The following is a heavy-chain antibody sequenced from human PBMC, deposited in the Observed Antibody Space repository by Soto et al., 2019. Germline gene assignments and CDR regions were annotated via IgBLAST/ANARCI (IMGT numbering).Heavy chain of an antibody. J-gene: IGHJ4*02. D-gene: IGHD3-16*01. Sequence: ASVKVSCKASGYTFTAFFIYWVRQAPGQGLEWVGRINPKNGDTNYAQKFQGRVTMTRDTSENQSSLKLSSVTTADTAVYYCTVGGAGHPFDYWGQGTLVTVSS. CDR1: GYTFTAFF. CDR3: TVGGAGHPFDY. V-gene: IGHV1-2*06. CDR2: INPKNGDT.